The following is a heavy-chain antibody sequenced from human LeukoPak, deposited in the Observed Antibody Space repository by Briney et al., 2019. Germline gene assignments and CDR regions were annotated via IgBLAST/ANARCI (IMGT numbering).Heavy chain of an antibody. J-gene: IGHJ5*02. D-gene: IGHD2-2*01. V-gene: IGHV4-39*07. CDR3: ARESDRYCSSTSCPNWYDP. CDR2: IYYSGST. Sequence: PSETLSLTCTVSGGSITSSYYYWGWIRQPPGTGREWIGSIYYSGSTYYNPSLKSRVTISVDTSKNQFSLKLSSVTAADTAVYYCARESDRYCSSTSCPNWYDPWGQGTLVTVSS. CDR1: GGSITSSYYY.